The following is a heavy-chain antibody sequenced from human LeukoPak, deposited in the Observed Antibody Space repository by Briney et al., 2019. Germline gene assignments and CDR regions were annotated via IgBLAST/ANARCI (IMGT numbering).Heavy chain of an antibody. CDR3: ARGTVTTDY. V-gene: IGHV4-34*01. CDR2: TNHSGST. CDR1: GGSFSGYY. J-gene: IGHJ4*02. Sequence: SETLSLTCAVYGGSFSGYYWSWIRQPPGKGLEWIGETNHSGSTNYNPSLKSRVTISVDTSKNQFSLKLSSVTAADTAVYYCARGTVTTDYWGQGTLVTVSS. D-gene: IGHD4-17*01.